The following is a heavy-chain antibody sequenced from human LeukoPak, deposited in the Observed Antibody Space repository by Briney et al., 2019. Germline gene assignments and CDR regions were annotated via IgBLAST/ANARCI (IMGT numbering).Heavy chain of an antibody. V-gene: IGHV1-69*06. Sequence: SVKVSCKASGGTFSSYAISWVRQAPGQGLEWMGGIIPIFGTANYAQKFQGRVTITADKSTSTAYMELSSLRSEDTAVYYCVREIIRLGQDDYFDYWGQGTLVTVSS. D-gene: IGHD3-3*02. CDR2: IIPIFGTA. CDR3: VREIIRLGQDDYFDY. J-gene: IGHJ4*02. CDR1: GGTFSSYA.